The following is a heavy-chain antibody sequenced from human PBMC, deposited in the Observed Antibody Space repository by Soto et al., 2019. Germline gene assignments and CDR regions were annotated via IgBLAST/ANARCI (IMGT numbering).Heavy chain of an antibody. D-gene: IGHD6-13*01. J-gene: IGHJ6*02. CDR3: AADSSSWYYYYGMDV. V-gene: IGHV1-58*01. CDR1: GFTFTSSA. Sequence: GASVKVCCKASGFTFTSSAVQWVGQARGQLLEWIGWIVVGSGNTNYAQKFQERVTITRDISTITAYMELSSLRSEDPAVYYCAADSSSWYYYYGMDVWGQGTTVTFSS. CDR2: IVVGSGNT.